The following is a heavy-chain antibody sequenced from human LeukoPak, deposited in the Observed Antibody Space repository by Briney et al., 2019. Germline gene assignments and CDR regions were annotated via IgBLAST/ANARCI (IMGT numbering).Heavy chain of an antibody. D-gene: IGHD3-3*02. CDR1: GGSISSGSYY. CDR2: IYTSGST. V-gene: IGHV4-61*02. Sequence: SQTLSLTCTVSGGSISSGSYYWSWIRQPAGKGLEWIGRIYTSGSTNYNPSLKSRVTISVDTSKNQFSLKLSSVTAADTAVYYCARTFRGMDVWGKGTTVTVSS. CDR3: ARTFRGMDV. J-gene: IGHJ6*03.